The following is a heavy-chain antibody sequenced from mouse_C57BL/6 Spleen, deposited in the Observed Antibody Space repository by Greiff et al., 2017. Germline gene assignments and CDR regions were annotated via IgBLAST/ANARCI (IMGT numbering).Heavy chain of an antibody. D-gene: IGHD1-1*01. CDR1: GYTFTSYW. CDR3: ARGVYYGSSYHWYFDV. J-gene: IGHJ1*03. CDR2: IDPSDSYT. Sequence: VQLQQSGAELVMPGASVKLSCKASGYTFTSYWMHWVKQRPGQGLEWIGEIDPSDSYTNYNQKFKGKSTLTVDKSSSTAYMQLSSLRSEDSAVYYGARGVYYGSSYHWYFDVWGKGTTVTVSS. V-gene: IGHV1-69*01.